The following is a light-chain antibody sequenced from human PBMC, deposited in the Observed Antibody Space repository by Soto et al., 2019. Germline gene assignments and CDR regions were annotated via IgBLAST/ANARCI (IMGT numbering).Light chain of an antibody. V-gene: IGKV3-20*01. J-gene: IGKJ4*01. Sequence: EIVLTQPPGTLSLSPGERVTLSCRASQTVDRNYLAWYRQKPGQAPRLLIYRASTRATGIPDRFSGSGSGTDFTLTISRREPEDFAVYYCQQYGASPLTFGGGTKVEL. CDR3: QQYGASPLT. CDR1: QTVDRNY. CDR2: RAS.